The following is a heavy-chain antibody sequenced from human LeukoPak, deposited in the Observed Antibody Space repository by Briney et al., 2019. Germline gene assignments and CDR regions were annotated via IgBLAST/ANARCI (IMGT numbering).Heavy chain of an antibody. CDR3: ARGVYDFSSYYYYYMDV. D-gene: IGHD3-3*01. CDR2: IIPIFDTA. CDR1: GGTFSSYA. J-gene: IGHJ6*03. Sequence: GASVKVSCKASGGTFSSYAISWVRQAPGQGLEWMGGIIPIFDTANYAQKFQGRVTITTDESTSTAYMELSSLRSEDTAVYYCARGVYDFSSYYYYYMDVWGKGTTVTVSS. V-gene: IGHV1-69*05.